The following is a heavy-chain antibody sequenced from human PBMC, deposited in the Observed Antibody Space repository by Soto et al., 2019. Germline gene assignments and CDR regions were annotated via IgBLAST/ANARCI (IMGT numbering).Heavy chain of an antibody. D-gene: IGHD2-21*02. J-gene: IGHJ4*02. CDR2: ISSSSSYI. Sequence: GGSLRLSCAASGFTFSSYSMNWVRQAPGKGLEWVSSISSSSSYIYYADSVKGRFTISRDNAKNSLYLQMNSLRAEDTAVYYCARSLEGDPPQDFDYWGQGTLVTVSS. V-gene: IGHV3-21*01. CDR1: GFTFSSYS. CDR3: ARSLEGDPPQDFDY.